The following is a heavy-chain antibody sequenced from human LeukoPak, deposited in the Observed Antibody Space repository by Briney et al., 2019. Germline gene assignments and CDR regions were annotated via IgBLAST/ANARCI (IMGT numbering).Heavy chain of an antibody. V-gene: IGHV3-21*01. J-gene: IGHJ6*02. D-gene: IGHD2-2*01. CDR1: GFTFSSYS. CDR3: ARAEDIVVVPAATYYYYGMDV. CDR2: ISSSSSYI. Sequence: GGSLRLSCAASGFTFSSYSMNWVRQAPGEGLEWVSSISSSSSYIYYADSVKGRFTISRDNAKNSLYLQMNSLRAEDTAVYYCARAEDIVVVPAATYYYYGMDVWGQGTTVTVSS.